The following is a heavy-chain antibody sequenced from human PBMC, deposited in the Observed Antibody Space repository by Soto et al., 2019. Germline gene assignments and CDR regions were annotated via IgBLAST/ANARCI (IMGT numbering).Heavy chain of an antibody. Sequence: GASVKVSCKXSGYTFTSYAMHWVRQAPGQRLEWMGWINAGNGNTKYSQKFQGRVTITRDTSASTAYMELSSLRSEDTAVYYCAKSSGPYNWFDPWGQGTLVTVSS. J-gene: IGHJ5*02. CDR3: AKSSGPYNWFDP. V-gene: IGHV1-3*01. CDR1: GYTFTSYA. D-gene: IGHD6-19*01. CDR2: INAGNGNT.